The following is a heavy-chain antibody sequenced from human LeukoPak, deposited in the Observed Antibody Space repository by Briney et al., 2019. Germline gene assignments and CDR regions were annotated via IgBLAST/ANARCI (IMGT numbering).Heavy chain of an antibody. J-gene: IGHJ4*02. CDR1: GGSFSGYY. Sequence: PSETLSLTCAVYGGSFSGYYWSWIRQPPGKGLEWIGEINHSGSTNYNPSLKSRVTISVDTSKNQFSLKLSSVTAADTAVYYCAREPALNTVTTYPRFDYWGQGTLVTVPS. CDR3: AREPALNTVTTYPRFDY. V-gene: IGHV4-34*01. D-gene: IGHD4-17*01. CDR2: INHSGST.